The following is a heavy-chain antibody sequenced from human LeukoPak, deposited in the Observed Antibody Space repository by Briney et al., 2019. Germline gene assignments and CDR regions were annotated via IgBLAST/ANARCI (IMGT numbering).Heavy chain of an antibody. V-gene: IGHV3-7*01. CDR3: ARERFYFGGSGYSGVPTL. CDR1: EFNLRSYW. J-gene: IGHJ4*02. CDR2: IQQDGTEK. Sequence: GGSLRLSCTGSEFNLRSYWMSWVRQAPGKGLEWVANIQQDGTEKYYVGSVRGRFTISRDNAKNSLYLQMNSLRAEDTAVYYCARERFYFGGSGYSGVPTLWGQGTLVTVSS. D-gene: IGHD3-22*01.